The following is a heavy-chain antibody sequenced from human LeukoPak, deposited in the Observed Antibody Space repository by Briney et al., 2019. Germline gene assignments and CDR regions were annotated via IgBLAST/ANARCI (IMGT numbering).Heavy chain of an antibody. CDR3: ARGASSGYRIDY. D-gene: IGHD5-18*01. V-gene: IGHV3-74*01. Sequence: GGSLRLSCAASGFTFNNYWMHWVRQAPGKGLVWVSRISKDGSTTNYADSVKGRFTISRDNAKNTLYLQMNSLTAEDTALYYCARGASSGYRIDYWGQGTLATVSS. CDR1: GFTFNNYW. J-gene: IGHJ4*02. CDR2: ISKDGSTT.